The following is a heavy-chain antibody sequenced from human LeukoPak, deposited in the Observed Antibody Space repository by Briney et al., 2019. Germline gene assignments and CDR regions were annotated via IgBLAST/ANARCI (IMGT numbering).Heavy chain of an antibody. D-gene: IGHD1-26*01. CDR2: INTNTGNP. J-gene: IGHJ3*02. CDR1: GYTFTSYA. V-gene: IGHV7-4-1*02. Sequence: ASVKVSCKASGYTFTSYAMNWVRQAPGQGLEWMGWINTNTGNPTYAQGFTGRFVFSLDTSVSTAYLQISSLKAEDTAVYYCARDLGLVGAPFRFRPFDAFDIWGQGTMVTVSS. CDR3: ARDLGLVGAPFRFRPFDAFDI.